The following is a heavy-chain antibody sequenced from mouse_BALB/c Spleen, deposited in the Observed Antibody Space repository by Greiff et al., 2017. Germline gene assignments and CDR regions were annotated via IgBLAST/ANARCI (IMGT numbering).Heavy chain of an antibody. Sequence: QVQLKESGPGLVAPSQSLSITCTVSGFSLTGYGVNWVRQPPGKGLEWLGMIWGDGSTDYNSALKSRLSISKDNSKSQVFLKMNSLQTDDTARYYCARDKNYGNSLYFDYWGQGTTLTVSS. CDR1: GFSLTGYG. CDR2: IWGDGST. J-gene: IGHJ2*01. CDR3: ARDKNYGNSLYFDY. V-gene: IGHV2-6-7*01. D-gene: IGHD2-1*01.